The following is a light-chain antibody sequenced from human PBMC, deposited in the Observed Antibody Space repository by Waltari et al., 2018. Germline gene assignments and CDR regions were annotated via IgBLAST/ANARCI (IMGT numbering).Light chain of an antibody. CDR2: LKSDGSH. Sequence: QLVLTQSPSASASLGASVKLTCTLSSGHSTYATPWHQQQPEKGPRFLMKLKSDGSHSKGDGIPDRFSGSSSGAERYLTISSLQSEDEADYYCQTWGTGIHVFGTGTKVTVL. CDR3: QTWGTGIHV. J-gene: IGLJ1*01. CDR1: SGHSTYA. V-gene: IGLV4-69*01.